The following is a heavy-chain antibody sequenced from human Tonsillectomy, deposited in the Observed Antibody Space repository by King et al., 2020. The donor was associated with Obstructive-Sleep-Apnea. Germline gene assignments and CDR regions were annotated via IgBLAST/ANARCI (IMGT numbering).Heavy chain of an antibody. J-gene: IGHJ5*02. Sequence: VQLVQSGGGLVQPGGSLRLSCAASGFTFSSDWMRWVRQAPGKGLEWVANIKQDGSENYYVDSVKGRFTISRDNAKNSLYLQMNTLRAEDTAVYYCARGLTWFDPWGQGTLVTVSS. V-gene: IGHV3-7*03. CDR3: ARGLTWFDP. D-gene: IGHD2-8*01. CDR2: IKQDGSEN. CDR1: GFTFSSDW.